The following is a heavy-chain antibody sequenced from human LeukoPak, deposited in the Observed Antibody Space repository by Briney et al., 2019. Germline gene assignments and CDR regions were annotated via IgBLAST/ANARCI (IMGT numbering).Heavy chain of an antibody. V-gene: IGHV3-30-3*01. D-gene: IGHD3-22*01. Sequence: GGSLRLSCAASGFTFSSYAMSWVRQAPGKGLEWVAVISYDGSNKYYADSVKGRFTISRDNSKNTLYLQMNSLRAEDTAVYYCARDRRSSGYYEATLDYWGQGTLVTVSS. CDR3: ARDRRSSGYYEATLDY. J-gene: IGHJ4*02. CDR2: ISYDGSNK. CDR1: GFTFSSYA.